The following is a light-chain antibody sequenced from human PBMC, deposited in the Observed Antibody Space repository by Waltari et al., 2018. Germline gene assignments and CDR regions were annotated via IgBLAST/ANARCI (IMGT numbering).Light chain of an antibody. V-gene: IGKV3-20*01. Sequence: EIVLTQSPGTLSVSPGESATLSCRTSPSFDSFFISWYQQKPGQAPRLIILGASSRATGVPDRFSGSGSGTHFILTISRLEPEDFAVYYCQQYGAARYTFGPGTRLDLK. CDR2: GAS. CDR3: QQYGAARYT. J-gene: IGKJ3*01. CDR1: PSFDSFF.